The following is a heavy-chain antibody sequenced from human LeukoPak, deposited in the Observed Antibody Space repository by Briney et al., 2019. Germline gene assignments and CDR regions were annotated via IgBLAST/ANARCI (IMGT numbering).Heavy chain of an antibody. CDR3: AKDLPAAYFDY. J-gene: IGHJ4*02. V-gene: IGHV3-30*02. CDR2: VRSDGGIK. D-gene: IGHD2-2*01. CDR1: GFTFSNYG. Sequence: PGGSLRLSCAASGFTFSNYGMHWVRQAPGKGLEWVAFVRSDGGIKYYADSVKGRFTISRDNSRTTVYLQMNSLRAEDTAVYHCAKDLPAAYFDYWGRGTLVTVSS.